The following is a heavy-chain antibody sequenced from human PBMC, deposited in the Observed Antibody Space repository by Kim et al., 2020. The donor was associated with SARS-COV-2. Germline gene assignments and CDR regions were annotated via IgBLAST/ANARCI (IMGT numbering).Heavy chain of an antibody. Sequence: KTYSDAGKGRFTISRDNSKTTLVLEMNSLRAEDTAVYYCAKDIGAAPFAYWGQGTLVTVSS. CDR3: AKDIGAAPFAY. V-gene: IGHV3-33*06. D-gene: IGHD3-10*01. CDR2: K. J-gene: IGHJ4*02.